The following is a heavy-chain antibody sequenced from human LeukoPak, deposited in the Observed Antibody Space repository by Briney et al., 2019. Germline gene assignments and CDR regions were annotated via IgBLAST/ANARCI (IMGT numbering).Heavy chain of an antibody. CDR3: ARGRAYFDY. J-gene: IGHJ4*02. CDR1: GFTFSDSG. V-gene: IGHV3-30*02. CDR2: IRYDGTNK. Sequence: GGSLRLSCAASGFTFSDSGMHWVRQPPGKGLEWVAFIRYDGTNKDYADSVKGRFSISRDNSKNTLYLQMDSLRAEDTAVYYCARGRAYFDYWGQGTLVTVSS.